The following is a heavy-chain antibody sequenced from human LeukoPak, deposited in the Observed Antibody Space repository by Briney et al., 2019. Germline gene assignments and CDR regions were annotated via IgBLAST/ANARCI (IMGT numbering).Heavy chain of an antibody. V-gene: IGHV3-23*01. D-gene: IGHD1-7*01. J-gene: IGHJ3*02. Sequence: GGSLRLSCAASGFTFSSYAMSWVRQAPGKGLEWVSAIIGSCGSTYYADSLKGRFTISRDNSKNTLYLQMNSLRAEDTAVYYCAKEITGTQIFSDAFDIWGQGTMVTVSS. CDR1: GFTFSSYA. CDR3: AKEITGTQIFSDAFDI. CDR2: IIGSCGST.